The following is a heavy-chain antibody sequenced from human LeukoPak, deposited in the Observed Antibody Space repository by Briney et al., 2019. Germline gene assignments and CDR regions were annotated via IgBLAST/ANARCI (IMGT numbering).Heavy chain of an antibody. CDR3: ATLARSGDWFDP. V-gene: IGHV1-69*04. CDR1: GGTFSSYA. Sequence: GASVKVSCKASGGTFSSYAISWVRQAPGQGLEWMGRIIPILGIANYAQKFQGRVTITADTSTDTAYMELSSLRSEDTAVYYCATLARSGDWFDPWGQGTLVTVSS. D-gene: IGHD3-10*01. CDR2: IIPILGIA. J-gene: IGHJ5*02.